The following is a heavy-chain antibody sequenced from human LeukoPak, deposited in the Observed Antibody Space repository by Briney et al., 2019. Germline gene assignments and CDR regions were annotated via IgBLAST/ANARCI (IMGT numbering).Heavy chain of an antibody. Sequence: GESLRLSCTASGFSGRTHWMSWVRQAPGKGLEWVANIRPDGGVRYYGDSLKGRFTISRDNDKNSLYLQMNFLRADDTAIYYCTRQGDWNFEFWGQGTLVTVSS. CDR3: TRQGDWNFEF. CDR2: IRPDGGVR. J-gene: IGHJ4*02. CDR1: GFSGRTHW. D-gene: IGHD3/OR15-3a*01. V-gene: IGHV3-7*03.